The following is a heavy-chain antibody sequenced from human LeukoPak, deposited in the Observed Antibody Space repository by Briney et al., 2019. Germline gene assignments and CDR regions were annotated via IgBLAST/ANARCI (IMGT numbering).Heavy chain of an antibody. J-gene: IGHJ1*01. CDR1: GYTFTGYY. CDR2: INPNSGGT. CDR3: ARYGGNSEFFQH. D-gene: IGHD4-23*01. V-gene: IGHV1-2*06. Sequence: ASVKVSCKASGYTFTGYYMHWVRQAPGQGLEWMGRINPNSGGTNYAQKFQGRVTMTGDTSISTAYMELSRLRSDDTAVYYCARYGGNSEFFQHWGQGTLVTVSS.